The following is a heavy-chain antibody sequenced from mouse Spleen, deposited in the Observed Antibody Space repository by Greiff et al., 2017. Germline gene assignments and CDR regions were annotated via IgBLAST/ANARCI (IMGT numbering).Heavy chain of an antibody. Sequence: EVKLVESGGGLVKPGGSLKLSCAASGFTFSDYGMHWVRQAPEKGLEWVAYISSGSSTIYYADTVKGRFTISRDNAKNTLFLQMTSLRSEDTAMYYCARPDYDYDATSFAYWGQGTLVTVSA. V-gene: IGHV5-17*01. CDR2: ISSGSSTI. D-gene: IGHD2-4*01. CDR3: ARPDYDYDATSFAY. CDR1: GFTFSDYG. J-gene: IGHJ3*01.